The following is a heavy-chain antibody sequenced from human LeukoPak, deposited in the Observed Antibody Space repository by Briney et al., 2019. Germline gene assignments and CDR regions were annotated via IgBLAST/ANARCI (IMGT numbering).Heavy chain of an antibody. Sequence: GGSLGLSCAASGFTFSSYWMHWVRQAPGKGLEWVAVISYDGSNKYYADSVRGRFTISRDNSKNTLYLQMNSPRAEDTAVYYCAKDIVVVPAAIGYYYYYGMDVWGQGTTVTVSS. D-gene: IGHD2-2*01. CDR3: AKDIVVVPAAIGYYYYYGMDV. CDR2: ISYDGSNK. V-gene: IGHV3-30*18. J-gene: IGHJ6*02. CDR1: GFTFSSYW.